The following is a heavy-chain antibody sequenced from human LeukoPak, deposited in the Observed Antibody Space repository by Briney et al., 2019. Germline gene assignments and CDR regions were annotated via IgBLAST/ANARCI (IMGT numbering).Heavy chain of an antibody. D-gene: IGHD2-2*02. CDR2: ISGSGGST. J-gene: IGHJ4*02. CDR1: GFTFGSYA. CDR3: AKRYCSSTSCYMGYFDY. V-gene: IGHV3-23*01. Sequence: GGSLRLSCAASGFTFGSYAMSWVRQAPGKGLEWVSAISGSGGSTYYADSVKGRFTISRDNSKNTLYLQMNSLRAEDTAVYYCAKRYCSSTSCYMGYFDYWGQGTLVTVSS.